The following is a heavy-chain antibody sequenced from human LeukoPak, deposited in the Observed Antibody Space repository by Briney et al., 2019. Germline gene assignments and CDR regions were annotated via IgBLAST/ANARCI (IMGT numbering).Heavy chain of an antibody. D-gene: IGHD1-26*01. CDR3: ARGGSHPKTPNDY. Sequence: GASAKVSCKASGYTFTGYYMHWVRQAPGQGLEWMGWINPSGGSTSYAQKFQDRVTMTRDTSTSTVYMELSSLRSEDTAVYYCARGGSHPKTPNDYWGQGTLVTVSS. CDR1: GYTFTGYY. CDR2: INPSGGST. J-gene: IGHJ4*02. V-gene: IGHV1-46*01.